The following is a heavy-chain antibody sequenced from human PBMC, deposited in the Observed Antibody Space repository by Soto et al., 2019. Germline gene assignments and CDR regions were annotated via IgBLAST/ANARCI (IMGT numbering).Heavy chain of an antibody. CDR1: GFNFLMYG. CDR2: IWSDGNNR. D-gene: IGHD1-1*01. V-gene: IGHV3-33*01. J-gene: IGHJ4*02. Sequence: PGGSLRLSCTTSGFNFLMYGMHWVRQAPGKGLEWVAVIWSDGNNRYYADSVKGRFTISRDNSKNTVYLQMNSLRAEDTAVYYCVRGDNWNDEASDYWGQGTLVTVSS. CDR3: VRGDNWNDEASDY.